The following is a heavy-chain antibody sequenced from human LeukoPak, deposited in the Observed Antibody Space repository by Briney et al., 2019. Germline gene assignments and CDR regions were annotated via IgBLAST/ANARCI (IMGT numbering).Heavy chain of an antibody. V-gene: IGHV4-59*12. CDR3: ARDRKGYSSSWSYADY. D-gene: IGHD6-13*01. CDR1: GGSISSYY. CDR2: IYYSGST. J-gene: IGHJ4*02. Sequence: SETLSLTCTVSGGSISSYYWSWIRQPPGKGLEWIGYIYYSGSTNYNPSLKSRVTMSVDTSKNQFSLKLSSVTAADTAVYYCARDRKGYSSSWSYADYWGQGTLVTVSS.